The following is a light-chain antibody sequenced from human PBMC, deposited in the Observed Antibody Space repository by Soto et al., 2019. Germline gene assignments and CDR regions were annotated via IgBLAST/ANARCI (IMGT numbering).Light chain of an antibody. J-gene: IGKJ1*01. CDR1: QSISHL. CDR2: DAS. Sequence: DIQMTQSPSTLYTSVGDRVTITCRASQSISHLLAWYQQKPGKAPKLLIYDASSLENGISSRFSGSGSGTEFTLTFSGLQPDDFATYYCQQYNSDPPWTFGQGTKV. V-gene: IGKV1-5*01. CDR3: QQYNSDPPWT.